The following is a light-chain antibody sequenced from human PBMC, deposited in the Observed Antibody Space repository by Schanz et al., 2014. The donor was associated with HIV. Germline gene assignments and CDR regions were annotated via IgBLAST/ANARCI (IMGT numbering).Light chain of an antibody. V-gene: IGLV2-14*01. CDR3: SSYTSSSPVV. J-gene: IGLJ2*01. Sequence: QSALTQHASVSGSPGQSVNLSCAGTSGDIGGYISWYQHHPGKAPKLIMSEIHERPSGVPDRFSGSRSGNTATLTISGLQAEDEAVYYCSSYTSSSPVVFGGGTKLTVL. CDR1: SGDIGGY. CDR2: EIH.